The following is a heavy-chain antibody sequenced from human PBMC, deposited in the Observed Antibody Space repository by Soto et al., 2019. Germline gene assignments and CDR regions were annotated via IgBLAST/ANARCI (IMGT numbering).Heavy chain of an antibody. V-gene: IGHV3-7*03. CDR1: GFTFSSYW. J-gene: IGHJ6*02. Sequence: GGSLRLSCAASGFTFSSYWMSWVRQAPGKGLEWVANIKQDGSEKYYVDSVKGRFTISRHNSKNTLYLQMNSLRAEDTAVYYCARSDWSADMDVWGQGTTVTVSS. D-gene: IGHD3-9*01. CDR2: IKQDGSEK. CDR3: ARSDWSADMDV.